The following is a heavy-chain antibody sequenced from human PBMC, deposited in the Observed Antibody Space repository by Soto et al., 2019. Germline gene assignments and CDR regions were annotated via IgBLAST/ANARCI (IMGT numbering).Heavy chain of an antibody. CDR3: APHYPDSSGYFDH. D-gene: IGHD3-22*01. Sequence: QVQLVQSGTEVKKPGASVKVSCKASGYMFTGNYMHWVRQAPGRGLEYMGWINPNSGATNYAQKFQGRVTMTWDTSISTAYVELSRLRSDDTAVYYCAPHYPDSSGYFDHWGQGTLVTVSS. CDR1: GYMFTGNY. J-gene: IGHJ4*02. V-gene: IGHV1-2*02. CDR2: INPNSGAT.